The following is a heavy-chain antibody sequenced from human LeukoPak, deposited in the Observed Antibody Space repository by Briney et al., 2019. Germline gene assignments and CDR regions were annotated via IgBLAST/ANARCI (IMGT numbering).Heavy chain of an antibody. CDR2: IYYSGST. J-gene: IGHJ6*02. V-gene: IGHV4-59*01. CDR3: ARSGGAYCGGDCYPSYYYGMDV. D-gene: IGHD2-21*02. CDR1: GGSISSYY. Sequence: SETLSLTCTVSGGSISSYYWSWIRQPPGKGLEWIGYIYYSGSTNYNPSLKSRVTISVDTSKNQFSLKLSSVTAADTAVYSCARSGGAYCGGDCYPSYYYGMDVWGQGTTVTVSS.